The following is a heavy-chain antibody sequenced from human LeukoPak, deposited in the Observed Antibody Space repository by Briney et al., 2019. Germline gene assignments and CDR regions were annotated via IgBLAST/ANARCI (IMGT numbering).Heavy chain of an antibody. CDR3: ARDVPNWNAPYAFDI. CDR1: GFTFSSYA. J-gene: IGHJ3*02. V-gene: IGHV3-30-3*01. Sequence: PGGSLRLSCAASGFTFSSYAMHWVRQAPGKGLEWVAVISYDGSNKYYADSVKGRFTISRDNSKNTLYLQMNSLRAEDTAVYYCARDVPNWNAPYAFDIWGQGTMVTVSS. CDR2: ISYDGSNK. D-gene: IGHD1-1*01.